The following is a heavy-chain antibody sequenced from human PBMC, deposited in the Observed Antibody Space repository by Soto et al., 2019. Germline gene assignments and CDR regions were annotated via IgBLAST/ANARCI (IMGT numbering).Heavy chain of an antibody. CDR3: AREYSSSSSFDY. CDR1: GGSVSSGSYY. D-gene: IGHD6-6*01. J-gene: IGHJ4*02. V-gene: IGHV4-61*01. Sequence: SETLSLTCTVSGGSVSSGSYYWSWIRQPPGKGLEWIGYIYYSGSTNYNPSHKSRVTISVDTSKNQFSLKLSSVTAADTAVYYCAREYSSSSSFDYWGQGTLVTVS. CDR2: IYYSGST.